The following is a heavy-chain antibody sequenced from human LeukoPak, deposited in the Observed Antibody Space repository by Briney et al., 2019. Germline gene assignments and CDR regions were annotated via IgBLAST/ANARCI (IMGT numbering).Heavy chain of an antibody. Sequence: GGSLRLSCAASGFIFSSLGMNWGRQAPGKGLGWVAVIRYCGSNKYYADSVKGRFTISRDNAKNTLYLQMNNLRAEDTAVYYCAKMMGGYFDSLPHPLDYWGQETLVTVSS. V-gene: IGHV3-30*02. J-gene: IGHJ4*02. CDR1: GFIFSSLG. CDR3: AKMMGGYFDSLPHPLDY. D-gene: IGHD3-9*01. CDR2: IRYCGSNK.